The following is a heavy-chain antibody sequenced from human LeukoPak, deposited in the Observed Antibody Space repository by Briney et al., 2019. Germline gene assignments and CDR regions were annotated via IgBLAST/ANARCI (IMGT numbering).Heavy chain of an antibody. CDR3: ARDPKLYGSGDLDY. J-gene: IGHJ4*02. Sequence: QPGGSLRLSCAASGFTFSSYAMHWVRQAPGKGLEWVAVISYDGSNKYYADSVKGRFTISRDNSKNTLYLQMNSLRAEDTAVYYCARDPKLYGSGDLDYWGQGTLVTVSS. D-gene: IGHD3-10*01. CDR2: ISYDGSNK. V-gene: IGHV3-30*04. CDR1: GFTFSSYA.